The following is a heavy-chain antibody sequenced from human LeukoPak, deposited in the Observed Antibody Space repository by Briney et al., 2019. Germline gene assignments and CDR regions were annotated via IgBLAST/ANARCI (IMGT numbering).Heavy chain of an antibody. J-gene: IGHJ3*02. Sequence: PGGSLRLSCAASGFTFSSCSMNWVRQAPGKGLEWVSSISSSSSYIYYADSVKGRFTISRDNAKNSLYLQMNSLRAEDTAVYYCATPYSSGWYNAFDIWGQGTMVTVSS. CDR2: ISSSSSYI. D-gene: IGHD6-19*01. V-gene: IGHV3-21*01. CDR3: ATPYSSGWYNAFDI. CDR1: GFTFSSCS.